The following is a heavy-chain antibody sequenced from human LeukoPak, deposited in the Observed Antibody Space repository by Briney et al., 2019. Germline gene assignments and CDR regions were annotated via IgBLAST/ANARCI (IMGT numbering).Heavy chain of an antibody. V-gene: IGHV3-33*01. CDR1: GFTFSSYG. Sequence: GGSLRLSCAASGFTFSSYGMHRVRQAPGKGLGWVAVIWYDGSNKYYADSVKGRFTISRDNSKNTLYLQMNSLRAEDTAVYYCARGYGDYDGDYWGQGTLVTVSS. J-gene: IGHJ4*02. CDR2: IWYDGSNK. CDR3: ARGYGDYDGDY. D-gene: IGHD4-17*01.